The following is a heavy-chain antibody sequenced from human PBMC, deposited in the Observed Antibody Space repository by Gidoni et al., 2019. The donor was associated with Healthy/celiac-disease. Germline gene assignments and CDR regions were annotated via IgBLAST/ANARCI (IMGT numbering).Heavy chain of an antibody. Sequence: VQLQQSGPGRVKPSQTLSLTYAICGDSVSSNSAALNWIRQSPARGCEWLGRTSYRSKLYNDYAVSVNSRITIIPVTSKNQFSLQLHSVTPEATAVYYCARDTLTNNRFDPWGQGTLVTVSS. D-gene: IGHD4-4*01. CDR3: ARDTLTNNRFDP. J-gene: IGHJ5*02. CDR2: TSYRSKLYN. CDR1: GDSVSSNSAA. V-gene: IGHV6-1*01.